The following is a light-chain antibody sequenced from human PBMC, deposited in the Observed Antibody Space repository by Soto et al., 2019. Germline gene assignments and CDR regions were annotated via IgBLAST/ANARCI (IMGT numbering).Light chain of an antibody. CDR2: GAS. CDR1: QSVSSSF. V-gene: IGKV3-20*01. Sequence: EIVLTQSPGTLSLSPGERATLSCRASQSVSSSFLAWYQLKPGQGPRLLIYGASSRATGIPDRFSGSGSGTDFTLTISRLEPEDFAVYYCQQYDSSPWTFGQGTKVEIK. CDR3: QQYDSSPWT. J-gene: IGKJ1*01.